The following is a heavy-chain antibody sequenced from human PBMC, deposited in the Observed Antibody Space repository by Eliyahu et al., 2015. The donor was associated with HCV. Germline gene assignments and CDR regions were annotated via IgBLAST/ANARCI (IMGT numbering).Heavy chain of an antibody. CDR3: ARDRGSPSIAAAGPYYYYYGMDV. CDR2: INPNSGGT. J-gene: IGHJ6*02. Sequence: QVQLVQSGAEVKKPGASVXVSCKASGYTFTGYYMHXVRXAPGQGLEWMGWINPNSGGTNYAQKFQGWVTMTRDTSISTAYMELSRLRSDDTAVYYCARDRGSPSIAAAGPYYYYYGMDVWGQGTTVTVSS. D-gene: IGHD6-13*01. CDR1: GYTFTGYY. V-gene: IGHV1-2*04.